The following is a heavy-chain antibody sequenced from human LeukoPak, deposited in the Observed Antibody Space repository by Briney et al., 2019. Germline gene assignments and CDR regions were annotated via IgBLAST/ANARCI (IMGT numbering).Heavy chain of an antibody. Sequence: SETLSLTCTVSGGSISSGGYYWSWIRQHPGKGLEWIGYIYYSGSTYYSPSLKSRVTISVDTSKNQFSLKLSSVTAADTAVYYCARDRPDYGGNSLGWFDPWGQGTLVTVSS. CDR2: IYYSGST. J-gene: IGHJ5*02. CDR3: ARDRPDYGGNSLGWFDP. CDR1: GGSISSGGYY. D-gene: IGHD4-23*01. V-gene: IGHV4-31*03.